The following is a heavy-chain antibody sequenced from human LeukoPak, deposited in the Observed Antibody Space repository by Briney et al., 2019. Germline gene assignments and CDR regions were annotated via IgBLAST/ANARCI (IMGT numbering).Heavy chain of an antibody. CDR3: ARIERDNYDYVWGSYRYNWFDP. D-gene: IGHD3-16*02. Sequence: SETLSLTCTVSGGSISSYYWSWIRQPAGKGLEWIGRIYTSGSTNYNPSLKSRVTMSVDTSKNQFSLKLSSVTAADTAVYYCARIERDNYDYVWGSYRYNWFDPWGQGTLVTVSS. J-gene: IGHJ5*02. V-gene: IGHV4-4*07. CDR2: IYTSGST. CDR1: GGSISSYY.